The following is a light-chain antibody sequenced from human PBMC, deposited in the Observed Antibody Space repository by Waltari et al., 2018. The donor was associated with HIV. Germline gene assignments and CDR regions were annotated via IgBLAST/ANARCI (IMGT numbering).Light chain of an antibody. CDR2: DAS. Sequence: VLTQSPVTLSASPGERVTLSCRASQSVNSYLSWYQQKPGQAPRLLIYDASKRATDIPARFSGTVSGTDFTLTISSLEPEDFAVYFCQQHSNWPLITFGPGSTVDV. J-gene: IGKJ3*01. V-gene: IGKV3-11*01. CDR3: QQHSNWPLIT. CDR1: QSVNSY.